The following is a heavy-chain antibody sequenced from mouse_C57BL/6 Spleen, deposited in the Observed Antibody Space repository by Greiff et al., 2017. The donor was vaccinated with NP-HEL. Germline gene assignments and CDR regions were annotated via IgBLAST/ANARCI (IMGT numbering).Heavy chain of an antibody. J-gene: IGHJ3*01. CDR3: ARSGSSGYSWFAY. V-gene: IGHV1-80*01. CDR1: GYAFSSYW. D-gene: IGHD3-2*02. Sequence: VKLMESGAELVKPGASVKISCKASGYAFSSYWMNWVKQRPGKGLEWIGQIFPGDGDTTYNGKFKGKATLTADKSTSTADMHLSSQASEDCAVSFCARSGSSGYSWFAYWGQGTLVTVSA. CDR2: IFPGDGDT.